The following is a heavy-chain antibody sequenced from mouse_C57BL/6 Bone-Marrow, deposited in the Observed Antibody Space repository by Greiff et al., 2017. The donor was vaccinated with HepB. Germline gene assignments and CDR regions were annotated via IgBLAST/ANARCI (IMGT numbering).Heavy chain of an antibody. CDR3: TRYYYGSY. V-gene: IGHV1-15*01. J-gene: IGHJ2*01. D-gene: IGHD1-1*01. CDR1: GYTFTDYE. Sequence: QVHVKQSGAELVRPGASVTLSCKASGYTFTDYEMHWVKQTPVHGLEWIGAIDPETGGTAYNQKFKGKAILTADKSSSTAYMELRSLTSEDSAVYYCTRYYYGSYWGQGTTLTVSS. CDR2: IDPETGGT.